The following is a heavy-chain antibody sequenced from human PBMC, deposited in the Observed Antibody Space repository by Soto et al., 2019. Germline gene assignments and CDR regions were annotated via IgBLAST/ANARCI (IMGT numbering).Heavy chain of an antibody. CDR1: GFSLSTSGVG. CDR3: AHRRGGSAERYYFDY. Sequence: QITLKESGPTLVKPTQTLTLTCTFSGFSLSTSGVGVGWIRQPPGKALEWLALIYWNDDKRYSPSLKSRLTITKDTSKNQVVLTMTNMDPVDTATYYCAHRRGGSAERYYFDYWGQGTLVTVSS. V-gene: IGHV2-5*01. J-gene: IGHJ4*02. CDR2: IYWNDDK. D-gene: IGHD1-26*01.